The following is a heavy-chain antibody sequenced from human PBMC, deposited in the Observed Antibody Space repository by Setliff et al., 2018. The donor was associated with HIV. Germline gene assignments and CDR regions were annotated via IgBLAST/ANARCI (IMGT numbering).Heavy chain of an antibody. CDR1: GYNFNNYW. D-gene: IGHD2-21*02. V-gene: IGHV5-51*01. Sequence: PGESLKISCKASGYNFNNYWIGWVRQMPGKGLEWIGVIYPGDFVTRYGPSFQGQVPISADRSITTAYLQWSSLKASDTAMYYCTRRRRAPGTEDLEAYWGQGTLVTVSS. CDR2: IYPGDFVT. J-gene: IGHJ4*02. CDR3: TRRRRAPGTEDLEAY.